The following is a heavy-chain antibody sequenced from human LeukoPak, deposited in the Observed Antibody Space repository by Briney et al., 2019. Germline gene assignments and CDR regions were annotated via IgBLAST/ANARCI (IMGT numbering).Heavy chain of an antibody. J-gene: IGHJ4*02. V-gene: IGHV1-2*02. CDR2: INPNSGGT. D-gene: IGHD2-2*01. CDR3: ARTIVVVPAAPFDY. Sequence: GASVKVSCKASGYTFTGYYMHWVRQAPGQGLEWMGWINPNSGGTNYAQKFQGRVTMTRDTSISTAYMELSRLRSDDTAVYYCARTIVVVPAAPFDYWGQGILVTVSS. CDR1: GYTFTGYY.